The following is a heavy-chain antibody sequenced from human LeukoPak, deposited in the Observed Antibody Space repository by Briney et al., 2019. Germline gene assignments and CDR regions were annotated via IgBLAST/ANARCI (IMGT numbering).Heavy chain of an antibody. J-gene: IGHJ4*02. Sequence: ASVKVSCKASGYTFTSYAMHWVRQAPGQRLEWMGWINAGNGNTKYTQKFQGRVTITRDTSASTAYMELSSLRSEDTAVYYCARGGHYSGYDEDFDYWGQGTLVTVSS. V-gene: IGHV1-3*01. D-gene: IGHD5-12*01. CDR2: INAGNGNT. CDR1: GYTFTSYA. CDR3: ARGGHYSGYDEDFDY.